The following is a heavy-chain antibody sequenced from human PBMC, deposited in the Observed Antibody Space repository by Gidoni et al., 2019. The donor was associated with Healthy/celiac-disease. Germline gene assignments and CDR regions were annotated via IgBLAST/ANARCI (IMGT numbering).Heavy chain of an antibody. D-gene: IGHD1-26*01. V-gene: IGHV1-69*01. CDR1: GGTFSSYA. Sequence: QVQLVQSGAEVKKPGSSVTVSCKASGGTFSSYAISGVRPAPGQGLEWMGGIIPIFGTANYAQKFQGRVTITADESTSTAYMELSSLRSEDTAVYYCATPEGATKDYYYYGMDVWGQGTTVTVSS. CDR2: IIPIFGTA. CDR3: ATPEGATKDYYYYGMDV. J-gene: IGHJ6*02.